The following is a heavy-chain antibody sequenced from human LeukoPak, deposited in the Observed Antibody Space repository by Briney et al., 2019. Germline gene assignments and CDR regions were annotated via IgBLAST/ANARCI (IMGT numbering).Heavy chain of an antibody. CDR1: GFTFSSYW. CDR2: IKQDGSEK. Sequence: GGSLRLSCAASGFTFSSYWMSWVRQAPGKGLEWVANIKQDGSEKYYVDSVKGRFTISRDNAKNSLYLQMNSLRAEDTAVYYCARAPVYYDESSGYLKISNWYFDLWGRGTLVTVSS. J-gene: IGHJ2*01. CDR3: ARAPVYYDESSGYLKISNWYFDL. D-gene: IGHD3-22*01. V-gene: IGHV3-7*01.